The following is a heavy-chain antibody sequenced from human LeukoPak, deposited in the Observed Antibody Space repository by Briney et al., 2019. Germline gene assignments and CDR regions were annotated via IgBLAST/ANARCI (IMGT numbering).Heavy chain of an antibody. J-gene: IGHJ6*02. Sequence: GGSLRLSCAASGFTFSSYWMSWVRQAPGKRPQWVAHINPSGSETAFLDSVRGRFTISRDSSKNSLYLQVNTLRVEDTAVYHCARGHYGLDVWGQGTTVTVSS. CDR2: INPSGSET. CDR3: ARGHYGLDV. V-gene: IGHV3-7*01. CDR1: GFTFSSYW.